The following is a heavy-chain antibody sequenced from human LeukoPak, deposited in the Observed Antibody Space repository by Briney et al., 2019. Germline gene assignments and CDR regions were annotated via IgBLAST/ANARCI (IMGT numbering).Heavy chain of an antibody. V-gene: IGHV4-61*01. D-gene: IGHD3-22*01. CDR1: GGSVSSGSYY. CDR2: IYYSGST. J-gene: IGHJ3*02. CDR3: ASYYYDSSGYFVSYPENAFDI. Sequence: PSETLSLTCTVPGGSVSSGSYYWSWIRQPPGKGLEWIGYIYYSGSTNYNPSLKSRVTISVDTSKNQFSLKLSSVTAADTAVYYCASYYYDSSGYFVSYPENAFDIWGQGTMVTVSS.